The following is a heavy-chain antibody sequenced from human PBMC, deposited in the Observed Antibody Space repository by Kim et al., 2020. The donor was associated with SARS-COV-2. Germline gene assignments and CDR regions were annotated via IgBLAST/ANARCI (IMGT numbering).Heavy chain of an antibody. D-gene: IGHD1-26*01. CDR2: VSPTGSST. CDR3: AKDGSGSYPQAEYFQH. J-gene: IGHJ1*01. CDR1: GFTFSIYA. V-gene: IGHV3-23*01. Sequence: GGSLRLSCAASGFTFSIYAMSWVRQAPGKGLEWVSAVSPTGSSTYYVDSVKGRFTISRDNSRNMVYLQMNSLRAEDTAIYYCAKDGSGSYPQAEYFQHWGQGTLVTVSS.